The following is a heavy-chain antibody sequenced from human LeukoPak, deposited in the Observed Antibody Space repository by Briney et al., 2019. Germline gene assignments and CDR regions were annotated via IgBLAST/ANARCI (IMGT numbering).Heavy chain of an antibody. D-gene: IGHD3-10*01. CDR1: GYTFTGYY. CDR3: ARDYNSPKLLWFGELLSYYFDY. J-gene: IGHJ4*02. Sequence: ASVKVSRKASGYTFTGYYMHWVRQAPGQGLEWMGWINPNSGGTNYAQKFQGRVTMTRDTSISTAYMELSRLRSDDTAVYYCARDYNSPKLLWFGELLSYYFDYWGQGTLVTVSS. V-gene: IGHV1-2*02. CDR2: INPNSGGT.